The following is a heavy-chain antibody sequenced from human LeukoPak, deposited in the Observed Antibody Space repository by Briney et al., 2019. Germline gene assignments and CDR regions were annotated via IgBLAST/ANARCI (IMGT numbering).Heavy chain of an antibody. CDR3: ARHPDYYGPGSPSFDP. CDR2: IKQDGSEK. Sequence: PGGSLRLPCAASGFTFSSYWMSWVRQAPGKGLEWVANIKQDGSEKYYVDSVKGRFTISRDNAKNSLYLQMNSLRAEDTAVYYCARHPDYYGPGSPSFDPWGQGTLVTVSS. D-gene: IGHD3-10*01. CDR1: GFTFSSYW. J-gene: IGHJ5*02. V-gene: IGHV3-7*01.